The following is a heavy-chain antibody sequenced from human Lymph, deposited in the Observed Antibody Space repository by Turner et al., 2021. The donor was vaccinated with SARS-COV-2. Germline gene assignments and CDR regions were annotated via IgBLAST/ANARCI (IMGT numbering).Heavy chain of an antibody. CDR3: AGAGVGRYFYFDY. D-gene: IGHD1-26*01. J-gene: IGHJ4*02. Sequence: QVQLVQSGAEVKKPGSSVKVSCKASGGTFSSHAISWVRQAPGQGLEGRGGIIPTLGIANYEQKFQGRVRITAEKSTSTPYRGLRNRRSEDRAVYYGAGAGVGRYFYFDYWGQGTLVTVSS. CDR2: IIPTLGIA. V-gene: IGHV1-69*10. CDR1: GGTFSSHA.